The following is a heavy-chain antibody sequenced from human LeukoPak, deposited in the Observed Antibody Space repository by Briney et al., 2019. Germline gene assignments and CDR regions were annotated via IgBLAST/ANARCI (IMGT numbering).Heavy chain of an antibody. CDR1: GFTFSSYW. CDR2: IKQDGSEK. Sequence: PGGSLRLSCAASGFTFSSYWMSWVRQAPGKGLEWVANIKQDGSEKYYVDSVKGRFTISRDNAKNSLYLQMNSLRAEDTAVYYCARGRMFLEWLLGLERIGYYLDYWGQGTLVTVSS. V-gene: IGHV3-7*01. J-gene: IGHJ4*02. CDR3: ARGRMFLEWLLGLERIGYYLDY. D-gene: IGHD3-3*01.